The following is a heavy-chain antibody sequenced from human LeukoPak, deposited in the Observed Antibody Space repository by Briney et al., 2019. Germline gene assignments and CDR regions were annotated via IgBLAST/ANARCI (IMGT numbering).Heavy chain of an antibody. D-gene: IGHD3-16*02. J-gene: IGHJ4*02. CDR2: ISSSSSYI. V-gene: IGHV3-21*01. Sequence: GGSLRLSCAASGFTFSSYSMNWVRQAPGKGLEWVSSISSSSSYIYYADSVKGRFTISRDDAKNSLYLQMNSLRAEDTAVYYCARDQYVWGSYRPFPFDYWGQGTLVTVSS. CDR3: ARDQYVWGSYRPFPFDY. CDR1: GFTFSSYS.